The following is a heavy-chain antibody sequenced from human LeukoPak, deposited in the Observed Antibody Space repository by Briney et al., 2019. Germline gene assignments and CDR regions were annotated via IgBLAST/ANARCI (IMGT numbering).Heavy chain of an antibody. CDR2: INPSGGST. Sequence: GASVKVSCKASGYTFTSYYMHWVRQAPGQGLEWMGIINPSGGSTSYAQKFQGRVTMTRDTSTSTAYMELSSLRSEDTAVYYCARPQRAYYYDSSGYYRDYWGQGTLVTVSS. CDR1: GYTFTSYY. J-gene: IGHJ4*02. D-gene: IGHD3-22*01. CDR3: ARPQRAYYYDSSGYYRDY. V-gene: IGHV1-46*01.